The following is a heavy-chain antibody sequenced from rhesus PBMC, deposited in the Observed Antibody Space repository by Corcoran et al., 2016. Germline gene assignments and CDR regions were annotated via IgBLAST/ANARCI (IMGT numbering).Heavy chain of an antibody. CDR3: ARQGSYYYYGLDS. CDR2: IYGSRGGT. D-gene: IGHD3-16*01. Sequence: QVQLQESGPGLVKPSETLSLTCAVSGGSISDDYYWSWIRQPPGKGLEWIGYIYGSRGGTNPNPSLKTRVTISIVTSKNQFSLKLSSVTAADTAVYYWARQGSYYYYGLDSWGQGVVVTVSS. V-gene: IGHV4-106*01. J-gene: IGHJ6*01. CDR1: GGSISDDYY.